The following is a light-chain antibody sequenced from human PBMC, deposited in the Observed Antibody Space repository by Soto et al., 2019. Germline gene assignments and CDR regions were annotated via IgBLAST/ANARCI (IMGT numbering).Light chain of an antibody. CDR3: CSYTSISTSAV. J-gene: IGLJ2*01. CDR1: SSDIGDYTH. Sequence: QSALTQPASVSGSPGQSITISCTGTSSDIGDYTHVSWYQQHPGKAPKLIIYEVSDRPSGVSNRFSGSKSGNTASLTISGLQTEDEADYYCCSYTSISTSAVFGGGTTLTVL. CDR2: EVS. V-gene: IGLV2-14*01.